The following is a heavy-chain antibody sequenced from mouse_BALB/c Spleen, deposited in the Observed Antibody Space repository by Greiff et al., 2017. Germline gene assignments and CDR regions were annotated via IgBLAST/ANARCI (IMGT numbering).Heavy chain of an antibody. Sequence: VQLQQTGPELVKPGASVKISCKASGYSLTDYIMLWVKQSHGKSLEWIGNINPYYGSTSYNLKFKGKATLTVDKSSSTAYMQLNSLTSEDSAVYYCARGVATPYWSFDVWGAGTTVTVSS. J-gene: IGHJ1*01. CDR2: INPYYGST. V-gene: IGHV1-39*01. D-gene: IGHD1-1*02. CDR1: GYSLTDYI. CDR3: ARGVATPYWSFDV.